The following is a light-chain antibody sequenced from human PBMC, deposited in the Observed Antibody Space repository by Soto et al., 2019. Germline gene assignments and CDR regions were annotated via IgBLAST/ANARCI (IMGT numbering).Light chain of an antibody. V-gene: IGLV2-14*01. Sequence: QSALTQPASVSGSPGQSITISCTGTSRDVGGYNYVSWYQQHPGKAPKLMIYDVSNRPSGVSNRFSGSKSGNTASLTISGLQAEDEAEYYCSSYTSSSTPVFGTGTKLTVL. J-gene: IGLJ1*01. CDR2: DVS. CDR3: SSYTSSSTPV. CDR1: SRDVGGYNY.